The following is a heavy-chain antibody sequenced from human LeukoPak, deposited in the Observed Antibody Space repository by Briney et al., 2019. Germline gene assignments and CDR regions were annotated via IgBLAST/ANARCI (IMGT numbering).Heavy chain of an antibody. Sequence: ASVKVSCKASGYTFTSFIINWVRQAPGQGLEWMGWINPNSGGTNYAQKFQGRVTMTRDTSISTAYMELSRLRSDDTAVYYCARDSDSSDAFYIWGQGTMVTVSS. V-gene: IGHV1-2*02. CDR2: INPNSGGT. J-gene: IGHJ3*02. CDR3: ARDSDSSDAFYI. CDR1: GYTFTSFI. D-gene: IGHD2-21*02.